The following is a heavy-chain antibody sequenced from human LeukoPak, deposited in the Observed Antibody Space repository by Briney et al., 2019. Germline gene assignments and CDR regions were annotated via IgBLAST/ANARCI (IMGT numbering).Heavy chain of an antibody. Sequence: PSETLSLTCTVSGGSIRNYFWSWIRQPPGKGLEWIGYIYYSRNTNYNPSLKSRVTISVDTSKNQFSLKLSSVTAADTAVYYCARVRHYYYYMDVWGKGTTVTVSS. CDR1: GGSIRNYF. D-gene: IGHD3-10*01. CDR3: ARVRHYYYYMDV. CDR2: IYYSRNT. J-gene: IGHJ6*03. V-gene: IGHV4-59*08.